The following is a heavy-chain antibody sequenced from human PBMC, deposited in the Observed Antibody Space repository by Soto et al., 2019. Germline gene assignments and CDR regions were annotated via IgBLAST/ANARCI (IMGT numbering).Heavy chain of an antibody. CDR3: TTDLGSWGDFWSGHRRDDY. Sequence: PGGSLRLSCAASGFTFSNAWMNWVRQAPGKGLEWVGRIKSKTDGGTTDYAAPVKGRFTISRDDSKNTLYLQMNSLKTEDTAVYYCTTDLGSWGDFWSGHRRDDYWGQGTLVTVSS. D-gene: IGHD3-3*01. CDR2: IKSKTDGGTT. V-gene: IGHV3-15*07. CDR1: GFTFSNAW. J-gene: IGHJ4*02.